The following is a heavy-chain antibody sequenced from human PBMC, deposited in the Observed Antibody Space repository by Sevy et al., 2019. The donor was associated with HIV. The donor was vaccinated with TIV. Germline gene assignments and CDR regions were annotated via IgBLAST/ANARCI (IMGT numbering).Heavy chain of an antibody. CDR1: GFTFSSYS. CDR2: ISSSSSYI. Sequence: GGSLRLSCAASGFTFSSYSMNWVRQAPGKGLEWVSSISSSSSYIYYADSVKGRFTISRDNAKNSLYLQMNSLRAEDTAGYYCARAKGYCSSTSCYTPRNYYYYYGMDVWGQGTTVTVSS. CDR3: ARAKGYCSSTSCYTPRNYYYYYGMDV. J-gene: IGHJ6*02. V-gene: IGHV3-21*01. D-gene: IGHD2-2*02.